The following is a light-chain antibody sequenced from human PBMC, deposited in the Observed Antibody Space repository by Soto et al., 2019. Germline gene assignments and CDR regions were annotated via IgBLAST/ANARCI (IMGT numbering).Light chain of an antibody. CDR3: CSFAGGRTYV. V-gene: IGLV2-23*01. CDR1: SSDVGSYNL. J-gene: IGLJ1*01. CDR2: ESS. Sequence: QSVLTQPASVSGSPGQSITISCTGTSSDVGSYNLVSWYQQHPGQAPTLMIYESSKRPSGISTRFSGSRSGNTASLTISGRQAEDEADYYCCSFAGGRTYVFGTGTKVTVL.